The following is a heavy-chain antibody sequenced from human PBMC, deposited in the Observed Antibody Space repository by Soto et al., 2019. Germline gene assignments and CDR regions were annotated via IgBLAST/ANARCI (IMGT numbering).Heavy chain of an antibody. D-gene: IGHD4-17*01. V-gene: IGHV3-33*01. CDR2: IWYDGSNK. Sequence: GGSLRLSCAASGFTFSSYGMHWVRQAPGKGLEWVAVIWYDGSNKYYADSVKGRFTISRDNSKNTLYLQMNSLRAEDTAVYYCARTHRPRTVTTRYYYGMDVWGQGTTVTVSS. CDR3: ARTHRPRTVTTRYYYGMDV. J-gene: IGHJ6*02. CDR1: GFTFSSYG.